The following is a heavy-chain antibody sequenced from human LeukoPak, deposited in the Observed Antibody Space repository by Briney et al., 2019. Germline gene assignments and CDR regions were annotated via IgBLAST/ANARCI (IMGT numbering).Heavy chain of an antibody. D-gene: IGHD3-16*02. CDR1: GFTFSSSA. J-gene: IGHJ4*02. CDR2: VSGSGDTT. CDR3: AKDYPIDY. V-gene: IGHV3-23*01. Sequence: GGSLRLSCTASGFTFSSSAMDWVRQAPGKGLEWVSAVSGSGDTTYYADSVKGRFTISRDNSKNTLYLQMNSLRAEDTAVYYCAKDYPIDYWGQGTLVTVSS.